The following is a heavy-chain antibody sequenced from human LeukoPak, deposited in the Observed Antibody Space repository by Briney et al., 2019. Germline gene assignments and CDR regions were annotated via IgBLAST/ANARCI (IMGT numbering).Heavy chain of an antibody. J-gene: IGHJ5*02. Sequence: GGSLRLSCAASGFTFSSYSMNWVRQAPGKGLEWVSYIISSSSTIYYADSVKGRFTISRDNAKNSLYLQMNSLRAEDTAVYYGARLSPNVLSGTTSWFDPWGQGTLITVSS. CDR2: IISSSSTI. V-gene: IGHV3-48*01. D-gene: IGHD1-26*01. CDR1: GFTFSSYS. CDR3: ARLSPNVLSGTTSWFDP.